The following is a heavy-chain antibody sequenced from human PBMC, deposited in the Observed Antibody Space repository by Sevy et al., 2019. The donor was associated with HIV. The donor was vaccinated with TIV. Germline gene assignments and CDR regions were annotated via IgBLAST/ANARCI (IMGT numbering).Heavy chain of an antibody. CDR3: ARKVDSLMVSMFYGMDV. V-gene: IGHV3-23*01. CDR1: GFTFNKYA. CDR2: LSGSGSST. Sequence: GGSLRLSCEASGFTFNKYAMSWVRQAPGKGLEWVSTLSGSGSSTYYADSVRVRFTISRDNSRNTLYLEVDSLRVEDMAVYYCARKVDSLMVSMFYGMDVWGQGTTVTVSS. D-gene: IGHD5-18*01. J-gene: IGHJ6*02.